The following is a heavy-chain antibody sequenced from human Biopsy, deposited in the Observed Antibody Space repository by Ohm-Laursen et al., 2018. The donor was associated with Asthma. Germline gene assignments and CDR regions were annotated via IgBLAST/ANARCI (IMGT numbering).Heavy chain of an antibody. CDR3: ARGREGSGSYFTSHWFDP. CDR1: GFSISSYG. V-gene: IGHV3-33*01. Sequence: SLRLSCAASGFSISSYGMHWVRQAPGKGLEWVTLIWYGGSKKYYSESVKGRFTIARDNSKNTLYLQMNSLRVEDTAVYYCARGREGSGSYFTSHWFDPWGQGTLVTVSS. J-gene: IGHJ5*02. D-gene: IGHD3-10*01. CDR2: IWYGGSKK.